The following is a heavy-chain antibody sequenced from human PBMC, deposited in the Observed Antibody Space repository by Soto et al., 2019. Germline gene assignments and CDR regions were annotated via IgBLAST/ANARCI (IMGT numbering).Heavy chain of an antibody. V-gene: IGHV4-39*01. Sequence: QLLESGPGLVKPSETLSLTCTVSGGSISSSSYYWGWIRQPPGKGLEWIGSIYYSGSTYYNPSLKSRVTISVDTSKNQFSLKLSSVTAADTAVYYCARQSNYYDSSGYYPYYFDYWGQGTLVTVSS. CDR2: IYYSGST. CDR3: ARQSNYYDSSGYYPYYFDY. J-gene: IGHJ4*02. CDR1: GGSISSSSYY. D-gene: IGHD3-22*01.